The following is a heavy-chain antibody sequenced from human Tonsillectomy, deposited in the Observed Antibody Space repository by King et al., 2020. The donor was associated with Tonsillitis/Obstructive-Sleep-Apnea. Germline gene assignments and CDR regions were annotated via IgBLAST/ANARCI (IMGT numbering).Heavy chain of an antibody. J-gene: IGHJ5*02. CDR3: ARVYCSSTSCPIDWFDP. CDR2: IWYDGSNK. CDR1: GFTFSSYG. D-gene: IGHD2-2*01. V-gene: IGHV3-33*01. Sequence: QLVQSGGGVVQPGRSLRLSCAASGFTFSSYGMHWVRQAPGKGLEWVAVIWYDGSNKYYADSVKGRFTISRDNSKNTLYLQMNSLRAEDTAVYYCARVYCSSTSCPIDWFDPWGQGTLVTVSS.